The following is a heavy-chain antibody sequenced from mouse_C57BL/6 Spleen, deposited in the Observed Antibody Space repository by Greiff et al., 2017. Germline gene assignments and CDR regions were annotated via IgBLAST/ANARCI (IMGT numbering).Heavy chain of an antibody. CDR3: ARDLDYYSNSSYWYFDV. J-gene: IGHJ1*03. CDR1: GFTFSSYA. V-gene: IGHV5-4*01. Sequence: EVMLVESGGGLVKPGGSLKLSCAASGFTFSSYAMSWVRQTPEKRLEWVATISDGGSYTYYPDNVKGRFTISRKNAKNNLYLQMSHLKSEDTAMYYCARDLDYYSNSSYWYFDVWGTGTTVTVSS. D-gene: IGHD2-5*01. CDR2: ISDGGSYT.